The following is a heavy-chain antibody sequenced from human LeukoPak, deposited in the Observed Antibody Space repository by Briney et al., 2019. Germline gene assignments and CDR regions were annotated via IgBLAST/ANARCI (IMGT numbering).Heavy chain of an antibody. D-gene: IGHD6-19*01. CDR1: GFTFSSYG. V-gene: IGHV3-33*01. J-gene: IGHJ5*02. Sequence: GRSLRLSCAASGFTFSSYGMHWVRQAPGKGLEWVAVIWYDGSNKYYADSVKCRFTISRDNSKNTLYLQMNSLRAEDTAVYYCASAGYSSGWFYNWFDPWGQGTLVTVSS. CDR3: ASAGYSSGWFYNWFDP. CDR2: IWYDGSNK.